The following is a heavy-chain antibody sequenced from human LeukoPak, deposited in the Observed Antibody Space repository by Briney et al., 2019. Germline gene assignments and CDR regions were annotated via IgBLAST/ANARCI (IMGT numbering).Heavy chain of an antibody. CDR3: ARDGHFDILTGYFQD. CDR1: GFTFTDYY. D-gene: IGHD3-9*01. V-gene: IGHV3-11*01. J-gene: IGHJ1*01. CDR2: ITNSGTTI. Sequence: GGSLRLSCAASGFTFTDYYMSWIRQAPGKGLEWVSYITNSGTTIYYADSVKGRFTISRDNAKNSLYLQMNSLRAEDTAVYYCARDGHFDILTGYFQDWGQGTLVTVSS.